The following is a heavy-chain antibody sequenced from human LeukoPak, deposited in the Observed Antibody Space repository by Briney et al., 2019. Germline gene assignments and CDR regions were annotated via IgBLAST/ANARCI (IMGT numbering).Heavy chain of an antibody. CDR3: AREGWLSTTNY. Sequence: PSETLSLTCTVSCGSISSGSYYWSWIRQPAWKGLEWIGRIYTSGSTNYNPSLKSRVTISVDTSKNQFSLKLSSVTAAETAVYYCAREGWLSTTNYWGQGTLVTVPS. J-gene: IGHJ4*02. V-gene: IGHV4-61*02. D-gene: IGHD3-22*01. CDR2: IYTSGST. CDR1: CGSISSGSYY.